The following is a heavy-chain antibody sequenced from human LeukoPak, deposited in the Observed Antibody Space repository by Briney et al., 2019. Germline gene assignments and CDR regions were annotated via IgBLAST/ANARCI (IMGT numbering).Heavy chain of an antibody. Sequence: GGSLRLSCAASGLTFSDYYMTWIRQAPGKGLEWVSYISSSGSTIYYADSVKGRFTISRDNAKNSLYLQMSSLRAEDTAVYYCAREKATGPFDYWGQGTLVTVSS. CDR2: ISSSGSTI. V-gene: IGHV3-11*01. CDR3: AREKATGPFDY. J-gene: IGHJ4*02. D-gene: IGHD1-26*01. CDR1: GLTFSDYY.